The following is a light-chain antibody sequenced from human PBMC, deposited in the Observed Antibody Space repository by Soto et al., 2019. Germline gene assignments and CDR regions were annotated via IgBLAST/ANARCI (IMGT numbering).Light chain of an antibody. J-gene: IGLJ2*01. V-gene: IGLV2-8*01. Sequence: QSVLTQPPSASGSLGQSVTISCTGTSSDVGGYNYVSWHQQHPGKAPKVMIYEVTKRPPGVPDRFSGSKSGNTAFLTVSGLQAEDEADYYCSSFAGGGNPVLLGGGTKLTVL. CDR2: EVT. CDR1: SSDVGGYNY. CDR3: SSFAGGGNPVL.